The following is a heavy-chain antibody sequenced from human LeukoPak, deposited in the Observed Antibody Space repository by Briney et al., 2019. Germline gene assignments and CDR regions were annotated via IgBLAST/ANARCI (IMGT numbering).Heavy chain of an antibody. Sequence: GASVKVSCKASGYTFTGYYMRWVRQAPGQGLEWMGWINPNSGGTNYAQKFQGRVTMTRDTSISTAYMELSRLRSDDTAVYYCARAPPYYYDSSGHWGQGTLVTVSS. CDR1: GYTFTGYY. CDR2: INPNSGGT. CDR3: ARAPPYYYDSSGH. J-gene: IGHJ4*02. V-gene: IGHV1-2*02. D-gene: IGHD3-22*01.